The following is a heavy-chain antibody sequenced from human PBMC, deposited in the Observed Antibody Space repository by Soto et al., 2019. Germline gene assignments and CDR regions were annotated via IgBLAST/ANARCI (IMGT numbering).Heavy chain of an antibody. J-gene: IGHJ6*02. CDR2: ISDDGTKK. Sequence: QVQLVESGGGVVKPGRSLRLSCAASELTFSRYGMQWVRQAPGKGLEWVAMISDDGTKKNYADSVKGRFTIYRDNSKNTMYLQMKSLRPEDTAVYYCAKDIVVPAALCYYYYGMDFWGQGTTVTVS. V-gene: IGHV3-30*18. D-gene: IGHD2-2*01. CDR3: AKDIVVPAALCYYYYGMDF. CDR1: ELTFSRYG.